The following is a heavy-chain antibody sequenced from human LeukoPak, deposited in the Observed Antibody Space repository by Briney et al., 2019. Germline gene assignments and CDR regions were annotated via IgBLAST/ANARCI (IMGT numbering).Heavy chain of an antibody. CDR2: ISYDGSNK. V-gene: IGHV3-30-3*01. CDR1: GFTFRSYG. Sequence: PGRSLRLSCAASGFTFRSYGIHWVRQAPGKGLEWVAVISYDGSNKDYADSVRGRFTISRDNSKNTLYLQMNSLRAVDTAVYYCAREIFNGFDIWGQGTMVTVSS. CDR3: AREIFNGFDI. J-gene: IGHJ3*02.